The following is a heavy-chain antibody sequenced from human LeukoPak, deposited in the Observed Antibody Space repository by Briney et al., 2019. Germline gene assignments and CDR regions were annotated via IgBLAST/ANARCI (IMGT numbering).Heavy chain of an antibody. J-gene: IGHJ3*02. CDR2: ISGSGGST. V-gene: IGHV3-23*01. D-gene: IGHD3-10*01. Sequence: GGSLRLSCAASGFTFSDYCMSWIRQAPGKGLEWVSAISGSGGSTYYADSVKGRFTISRDNSKNTLYLQMNSLRAEDTAVYYCAKAGSTWFGELTNAFDIWGQGTMVTVSS. CDR1: GFTFSDYC. CDR3: AKAGSTWFGELTNAFDI.